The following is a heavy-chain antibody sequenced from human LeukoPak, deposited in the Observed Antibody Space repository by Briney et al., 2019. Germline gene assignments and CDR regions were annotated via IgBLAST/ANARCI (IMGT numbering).Heavy chain of an antibody. CDR2: ISWNSGKV. CDR3: AKDIGYDILTGYPGN. Sequence: GGSLRLSCAASGFTFDDYAVHWVRQAPGKGLEWVSGISWNSGKVGYADSVKGRFTITRDNAKNSLYLQMNTLRAEDTALYYCAKDIGYDILTGYPGNWGQGTLVTVSS. V-gene: IGHV3-9*01. J-gene: IGHJ4*02. D-gene: IGHD3-9*01. CDR1: GFTFDDYA.